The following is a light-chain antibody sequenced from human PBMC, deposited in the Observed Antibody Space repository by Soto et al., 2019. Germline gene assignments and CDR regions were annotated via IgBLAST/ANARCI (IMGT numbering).Light chain of an antibody. CDR1: SSDVGGYNY. V-gene: IGLV2-14*01. Sequence: QSALTQPASVSGSPGQSITISCTGTSSDVGGYNYVSWYQHHPGKAPKLMIYEVSNRPSGAPNRFSGSKSGNTASLTISGLQSEDEADYYCSSYTSSSPLVFGTGTKLTVL. CDR2: EVS. J-gene: IGLJ1*01. CDR3: SSYTSSSPLV.